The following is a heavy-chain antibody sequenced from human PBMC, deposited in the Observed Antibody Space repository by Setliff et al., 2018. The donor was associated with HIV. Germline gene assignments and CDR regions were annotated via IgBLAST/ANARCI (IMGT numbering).Heavy chain of an antibody. CDR3: ARGPTARGDAFDI. J-gene: IGHJ3*02. CDR2: ISSSSSYI. Sequence: GGSLRLSCEASGFTFKSYSINWVRQAPGQGLEWVSSISSSSSYIYYADSVKGRFTISRDNAKNSLFLQMNSLRAEDTAVYYCARGPTARGDAFDIWGQGTMVT. D-gene: IGHD4-17*01. CDR1: GFTFKSYS. V-gene: IGHV3-21*01.